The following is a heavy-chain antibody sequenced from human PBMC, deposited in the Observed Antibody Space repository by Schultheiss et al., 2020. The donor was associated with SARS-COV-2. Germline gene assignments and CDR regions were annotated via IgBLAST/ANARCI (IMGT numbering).Heavy chain of an antibody. CDR1: GFTFSTYS. CDR3: AGSSWPNLFDY. CDR2: IYSGGST. D-gene: IGHD6-13*01. V-gene: IGHV3-66*01. Sequence: GGSLRLSCAASGFTFSTYSMSWVRQAPGKGLEWVSVIYSGGSTYYVDSVKGRFTISRDNSKNTLYLQMNSLRAEDTAVYYCAGSSWPNLFDYWGQGTLVTVSS. J-gene: IGHJ4*02.